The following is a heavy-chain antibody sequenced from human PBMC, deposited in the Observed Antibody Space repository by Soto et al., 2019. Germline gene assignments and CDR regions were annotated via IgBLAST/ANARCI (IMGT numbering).Heavy chain of an antibody. CDR2: ISYSGTNT. CDR3: AKGGPGSAFDI. Sequence: EVQVLESGGGLVQPGGSLRLSCAASGFTFNTYAMTWVRQAPGKGLEWVSTISYSGTNTYYADSVKGRFTISRDNSKNTLYLQMNSLRAEDTAVYYCAKGGPGSAFDIWGQGTMVTVSS. J-gene: IGHJ3*02. D-gene: IGHD1-26*01. V-gene: IGHV3-23*01. CDR1: GFTFNTYA.